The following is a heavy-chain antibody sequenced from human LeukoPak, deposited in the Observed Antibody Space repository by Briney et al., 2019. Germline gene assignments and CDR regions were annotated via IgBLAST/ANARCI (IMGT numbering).Heavy chain of an antibody. CDR2: LWFDGSHK. D-gene: IGHD7-27*01. CDR1: GFTFSNYY. Sequence: QPGRSLRLSCAASGFTFSNYYLHWVRQAPGKGLEWLAVLWFDGSHKYYADSVKGRFTISRDNSKSMLYLQMNSLRAEDTTVYYCARDITGAPPPYYFDYWGQKSRFTVSS. CDR3: ARDITGAPPPYYFDY. V-gene: IGHV3-33*01. J-gene: IGHJ4*02.